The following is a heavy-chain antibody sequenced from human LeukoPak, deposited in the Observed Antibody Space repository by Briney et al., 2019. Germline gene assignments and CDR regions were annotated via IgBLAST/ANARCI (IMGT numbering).Heavy chain of an antibody. CDR2: MSSSRRYI. J-gene: IGHJ1*01. Sequence: GGSLRLSCAASGFTFSGYSMNWVRQAPGKGLEWVSSMSSSRRYIYYADSEKGGFNIYRDNEKKSLYMQMNSLRAEDTAVYYCAPHCSSTSCYLYLYLQHWGQGTLVTVPS. CDR1: GFTFSGYS. CDR3: APHCSSTSCYLYLYLQH. D-gene: IGHD2-2*01. V-gene: IGHV3-21*01.